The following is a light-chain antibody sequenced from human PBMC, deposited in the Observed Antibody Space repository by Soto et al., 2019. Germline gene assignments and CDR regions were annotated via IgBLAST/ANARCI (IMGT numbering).Light chain of an antibody. CDR3: QSYDSSLSGVV. J-gene: IGLJ2*01. CDR1: SSNIGAGYA. Sequence: QSVLTQPPSVSGAPGQRVTISCTGSSSNIGAGYAVHWYQQLPGTAPKLLIYANSNRPSGVPDRFSGSQSGTSASLAVTGLQAEDDADYYCQSYDSSLSGVVFGGGTKLTLL. V-gene: IGLV1-40*01. CDR2: ANS.